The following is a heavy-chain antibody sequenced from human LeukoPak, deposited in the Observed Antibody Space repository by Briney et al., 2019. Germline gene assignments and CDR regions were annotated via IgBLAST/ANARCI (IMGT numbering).Heavy chain of an antibody. Sequence: SETLSLTCTVSGGCISSYYWSWIRQPPGKGLEWIGYIYYSGSTNYNPSLKSRVTISVDTSKNQFSLKLSSVTAADTAVYYCARGGGDFDWLKAFDYWGQGTLVTVSS. J-gene: IGHJ4*02. V-gene: IGHV4-59*01. CDR3: ARGGGDFDWLKAFDY. CDR2: IYYSGST. D-gene: IGHD3-9*01. CDR1: GGCISSYY.